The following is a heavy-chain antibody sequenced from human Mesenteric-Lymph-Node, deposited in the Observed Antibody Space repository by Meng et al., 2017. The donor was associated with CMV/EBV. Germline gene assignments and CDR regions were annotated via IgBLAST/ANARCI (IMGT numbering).Heavy chain of an antibody. CDR2: IYYSGST. CDR3: ARFYGDQTPYYYYGMDV. Sequence: QEALEGSGPGVVKPSATLSLPCTVCGGFVRSGSYYWSLIRQPPGKGLEWIGYIYYSGSTNYNPSLKSRVTISVDTSKNQFSLKLSSVTAADTAVYYCARFYGDQTPYYYYGMDVWGQGTTVTVSS. CDR1: GGFVRSGSYY. D-gene: IGHD4-17*01. V-gene: IGHV4-61*01. J-gene: IGHJ6*02.